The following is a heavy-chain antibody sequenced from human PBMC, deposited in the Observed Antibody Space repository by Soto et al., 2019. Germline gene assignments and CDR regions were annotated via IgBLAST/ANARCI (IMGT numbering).Heavy chain of an antibody. V-gene: IGHV4-34*01. D-gene: IGHD3-10*01. Sequence: PSETLSLTCAVYGGSFSGYYWSWIRQPPGKGLEWIGEINHSGSTNYNPSLKSRVTISVDTSKNQFSLRLSSVTAADTAVYYCARGPRGSFDPWGQGTLVTVSS. CDR1: GGSFSGYY. CDR3: ARGPRGSFDP. CDR2: INHSGST. J-gene: IGHJ5*02.